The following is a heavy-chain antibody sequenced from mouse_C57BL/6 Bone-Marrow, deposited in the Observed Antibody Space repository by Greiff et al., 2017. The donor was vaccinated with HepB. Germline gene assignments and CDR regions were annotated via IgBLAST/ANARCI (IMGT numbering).Heavy chain of an antibody. J-gene: IGHJ4*01. Sequence: EVKLQESEGGLVQPGSSMKLSCTASGFTFSDYYMAWVRQVPEKGLEWVANINYDGSSTYYLDSLKSRFIISRDNAKNILYLQMSSLKSEDTATYYCARDHPCYGSSSCYYAMDYWGQGTSVTVSS. CDR1: GFTFSDYY. CDR3: ARDHPCYGSSSCYYAMDY. V-gene: IGHV5-16*01. D-gene: IGHD1-1*01. CDR2: INYDGSST.